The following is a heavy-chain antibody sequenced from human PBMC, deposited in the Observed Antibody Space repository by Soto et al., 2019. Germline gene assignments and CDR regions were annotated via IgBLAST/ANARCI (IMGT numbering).Heavy chain of an antibody. CDR3: ATLGGIAALDP. Sequence: GGSLRLSCAASGFTFSSSVITWVRQAPGKGLEWVSRISASGDTTYYADSVKGRFTISRDNSNNTFYLQMNSLRAEDTAVYYCATLGGIAALDPWGQGTPVTVSS. V-gene: IGHV3-23*01. D-gene: IGHD6-6*01. CDR2: ISASGDTT. CDR1: GFTFSSSV. J-gene: IGHJ5*02.